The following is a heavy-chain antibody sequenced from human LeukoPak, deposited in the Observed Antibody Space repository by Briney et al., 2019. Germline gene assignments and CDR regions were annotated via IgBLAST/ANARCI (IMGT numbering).Heavy chain of an antibody. Sequence: ASVKVSCKASGYTFTSYDFNWVRQAPGQRLEWMGWINTVNTKYSHKFQDRVTITWDTSATTVYMELSSLRSEDTAIYYCARMSPGEAFDPWGQGTLVTVSS. CDR2: INTVNT. CDR3: ARMSPGEAFDP. V-gene: IGHV1-3*04. D-gene: IGHD4-17*01. J-gene: IGHJ5*02. CDR1: GYTFTSYD.